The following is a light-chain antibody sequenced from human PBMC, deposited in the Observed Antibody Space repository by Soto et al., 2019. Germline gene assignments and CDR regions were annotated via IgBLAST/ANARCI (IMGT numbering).Light chain of an antibody. Sequence: QSVLTQPRSVSGSPGQSVTISCTGTSSDVGGYNYVSWYQQHPGKAPKLMIHDVSRRPSGVPDRFSGSKSGNTASLTISGLQAEDDGAYYCCSSAGSYSYVFGTGTKLTVL. J-gene: IGLJ1*01. CDR2: DVS. CDR1: SSDVGGYNY. CDR3: CSSAGSYSYV. V-gene: IGLV2-11*01.